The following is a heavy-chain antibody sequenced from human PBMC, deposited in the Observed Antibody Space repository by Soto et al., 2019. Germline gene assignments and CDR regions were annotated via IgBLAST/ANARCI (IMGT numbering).Heavy chain of an antibody. CDR2: INPNSGGT. J-gene: IGHJ5*02. Sequence: QVQLVQSGAEVKKPGASIKVSCKASGYTLTAFYIHWVRQAPGQGLEWMGWINPNSGGTNYAQRFQGRVTMTRDTSIRTAYMELRRLRSDDTAVYYCARDFFPGTAVAGPRHLWGQGPLVTVSS. CDR1: GYTLTAFY. V-gene: IGHV1-2*02. D-gene: IGHD6-19*01. CDR3: ARDFFPGTAVAGPRHL.